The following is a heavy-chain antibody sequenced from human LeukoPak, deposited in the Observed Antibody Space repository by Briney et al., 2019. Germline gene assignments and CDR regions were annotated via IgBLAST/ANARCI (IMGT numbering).Heavy chain of an antibody. CDR3: AVAAAGLFDY. D-gene: IGHD6-13*01. CDR1: GGSFSGYY. Sequence: PSETLSLTCAVYGGSFSGYYWSWIRQPPGKGLEWIGEINHSGSTNYNPSLKSRVTISVDTSKNQFSLKLSSVTAADTAVYYCAVAAAGLFDYWGQGTLVTVSS. J-gene: IGHJ4*02. V-gene: IGHV4-34*01. CDR2: INHSGST.